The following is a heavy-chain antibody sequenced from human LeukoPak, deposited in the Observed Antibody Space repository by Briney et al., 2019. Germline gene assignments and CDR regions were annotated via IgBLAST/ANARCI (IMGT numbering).Heavy chain of an antibody. J-gene: IGHJ1*01. CDR1: GFTFSSYG. CDR3: ARDMKTPNATPNGPFQH. CDR2: IWYDGSNK. V-gene: IGHV3-33*01. Sequence: KTGGSLRLSCAASGFTFSSYGMHWVRQAPGKGLEWVAVIWYDGSNKYYADSVKGRFTISRDNSKNTLYLQMNSLRAGDTAVYYCARDMKTPNATPNGPFQHWGQGTLVTVSS. D-gene: IGHD3-16*01.